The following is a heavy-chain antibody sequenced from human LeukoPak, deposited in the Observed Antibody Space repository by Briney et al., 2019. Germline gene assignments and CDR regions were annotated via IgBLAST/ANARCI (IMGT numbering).Heavy chain of an antibody. CDR3: ARDRGRITMVRGVYYMDV. CDR1: GGTFSSYA. V-gene: IGHV1-69*13. J-gene: IGHJ6*03. CDR2: IIPIFGTV. D-gene: IGHD3-10*01. Sequence: SVKVSCKASGGTFSSYAISWVRQAPGQGLEWMGGIIPIFGTVNYAQKFQGRVTITADESTSTAYMELSSLRSEDTAVYYCARDRGRITMVRGVYYMDVWGKGTTVTVSS.